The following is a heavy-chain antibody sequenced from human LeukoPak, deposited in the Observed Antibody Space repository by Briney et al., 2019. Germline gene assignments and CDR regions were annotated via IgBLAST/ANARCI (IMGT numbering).Heavy chain of an antibody. D-gene: IGHD3-3*01. CDR3: ARLRFLNYYYYGMDV. Sequence: PSETLSLICTVSGGSISSHYWTWIRQPAGKGLEWIGRIYSSGNTNYNPSLKSRVTMSLDTSKNQFSLKLSSVTAADTAVYYCARLRFLNYYYYGMDVWGQGTTVTVSS. CDR1: GGSISSHY. CDR2: IYSSGNT. J-gene: IGHJ6*02. V-gene: IGHV4-4*07.